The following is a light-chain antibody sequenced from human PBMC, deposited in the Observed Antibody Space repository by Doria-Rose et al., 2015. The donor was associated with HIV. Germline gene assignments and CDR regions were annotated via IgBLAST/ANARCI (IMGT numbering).Light chain of an antibody. V-gene: IGKV3-20*01. J-gene: IGKJ1*01. CDR1: QSFSSTY. CDR3: HQYGTSWT. CDR2: DGS. Sequence: EIVMTQSPGTLSLSPGARATLSCRASQSFSSTYLAWYQQKPGQAPSLLIYDGSTRATGIPDRFSASGSGTDITLTINRLEPEDFALYYCHQYGTSWTFGQGTKVEI.